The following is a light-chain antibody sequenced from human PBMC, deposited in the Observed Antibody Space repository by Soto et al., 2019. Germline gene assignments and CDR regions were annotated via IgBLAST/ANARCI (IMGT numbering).Light chain of an antibody. V-gene: IGLV4-69*01. CDR3: QTWSTDIRV. J-gene: IGLJ3*02. Sequence: QSVLTQSPSASASLGASVKLTCTLSRGHNSYAIAWHQQQPEKCPRYLMKVNSDGSHSKGDGIPDRFSGSSSGAERYLTISSLQSEDEADYYCQTWSTDIRVFGGGTKVTVL. CDR1: RGHNSYA. CDR2: VNSDGSH.